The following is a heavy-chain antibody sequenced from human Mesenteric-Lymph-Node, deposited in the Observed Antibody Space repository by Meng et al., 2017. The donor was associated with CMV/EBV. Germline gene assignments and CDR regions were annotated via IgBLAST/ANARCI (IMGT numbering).Heavy chain of an antibody. CDR1: GGSISSYY. J-gene: IGHJ6*02. V-gene: IGHV4-59*01. CDR3: ASPVRIASRPFYYGLDV. D-gene: IGHD6-6*01. CDR2: IYYSGST. Sequence: SETLSLTCTVSGGSISSYYWSWIRQPPGKGLEWIGYIYYSGSTNYNPSLKSRVTMSVDASQNQFSLSLSSVTAADTAVYYCASPVRIASRPFYYGLDVWGQGTTVTVSS.